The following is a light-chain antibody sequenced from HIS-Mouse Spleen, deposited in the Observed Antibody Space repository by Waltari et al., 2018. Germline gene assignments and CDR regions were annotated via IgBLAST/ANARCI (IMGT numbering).Light chain of an antibody. J-gene: IGKJ2*01. CDR3: QQYNSYLYT. Sequence: DIQMTQSPSTLSASVRDRVTIPCRASQSISSWLAWYQQKPGKAPKLLIYKASSLESGVPSRFSGSGSGTEFTLTISSLQPDDFATYYCQQYNSYLYTFGQGTKLEIK. CDR2: KAS. CDR1: QSISSW. V-gene: IGKV1-5*03.